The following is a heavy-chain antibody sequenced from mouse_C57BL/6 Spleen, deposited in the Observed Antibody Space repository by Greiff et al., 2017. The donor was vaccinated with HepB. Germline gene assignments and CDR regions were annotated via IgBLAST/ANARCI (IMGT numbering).Heavy chain of an antibody. CDR3: TREDLEGAVDY. V-gene: IGHV5-9-1*02. CDR2: ISSGGDYI. Sequence: EVKLVESGAGLVKPGGSLKLSCAASGFTFSSYAMSWVRQTPEKRLEWVAYISSGGDYIYYADTVKGRFTISRDNARNTLYLQMSSLKSEDTAMYYCTREDLEGAVDYWGQGTSVTVSS. J-gene: IGHJ4*01. CDR1: GFTFSSYA.